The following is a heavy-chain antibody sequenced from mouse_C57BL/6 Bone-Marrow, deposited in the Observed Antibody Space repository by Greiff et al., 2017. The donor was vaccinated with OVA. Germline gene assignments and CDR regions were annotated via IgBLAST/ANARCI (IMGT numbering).Heavy chain of an antibody. V-gene: IGHV1-58*01. CDR3: AREGYGIAGFAY. J-gene: IGHJ3*01. CDR2: IYIGNVYT. D-gene: IGHD2-1*01. Sequence: VQLQQSGAELVRPGSSVKMSCKTSGYTFTSYGINWVKQRPGQGLEWIGYIYIGNVYTEYNEKFKGKATLTSDTASSPAYMQLSSLTSEDSAIDFCAREGYGIAGFAYWGQGTLVTVSA. CDR1: GYTFTSYG.